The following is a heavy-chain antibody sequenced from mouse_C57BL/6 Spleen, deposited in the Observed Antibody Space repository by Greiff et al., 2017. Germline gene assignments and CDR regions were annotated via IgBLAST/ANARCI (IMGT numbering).Heavy chain of an antibody. D-gene: IGHD2-4*01. Sequence: VQLQQPGAELVRPGASVTLSCKASGYTFTDYEMHWVKQTPVHGLEWIGAIDPETGGTAYNQKFKGKAILTADKSSSTAYLVLRSLTSEDSAVYYCTRYDYVAFAYWGQGTLVTVSA. CDR2: IDPETGGT. CDR3: TRYDYVAFAY. CDR1: GYTFTDYE. V-gene: IGHV1-15*01. J-gene: IGHJ3*01.